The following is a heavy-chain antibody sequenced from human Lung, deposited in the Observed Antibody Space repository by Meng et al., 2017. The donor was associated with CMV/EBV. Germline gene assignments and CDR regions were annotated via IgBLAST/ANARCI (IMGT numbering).Heavy chain of an antibody. Sequence: QVPLRESGPGLVKPSQTLSLTCIVSGGSIRSGDYYWSWIRQPPGKGLEWIGYIYYSGSTYYNPSLKSRVTISVDTSKNQFSLKLSSVTAADTAVYYCARALDTAMVTFDYWGQGTLVTVSS. V-gene: IGHV4-30-4*08. J-gene: IGHJ4*02. CDR1: GGSIRSGDYY. D-gene: IGHD5-18*01. CDR2: IYYSGST. CDR3: ARALDTAMVTFDY.